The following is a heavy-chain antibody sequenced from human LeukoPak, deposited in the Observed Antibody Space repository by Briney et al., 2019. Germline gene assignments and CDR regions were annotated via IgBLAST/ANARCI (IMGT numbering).Heavy chain of an antibody. V-gene: IGHV4-34*01. J-gene: IGHJ4*02. CDR3: ARGGAAMDY. CDR2: INHSGST. Sequence: PSETLSLTCAVYGGSFSGYYWSWIRQPPGKELEWIGEINHSGSTNYNPSLKSRVTISVDTSKNQFSLKLSSVTAADTAAYYCARGGAAMDYWGQGTLVTVSS. D-gene: IGHD2-2*01. CDR1: GGSFSGYY.